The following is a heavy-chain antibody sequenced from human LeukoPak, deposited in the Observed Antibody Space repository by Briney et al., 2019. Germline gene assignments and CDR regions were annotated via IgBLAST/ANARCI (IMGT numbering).Heavy chain of an antibody. V-gene: IGHV4-34*01. CDR3: AVGADWNYVYAIDI. CDR1: GGSFSGYY. J-gene: IGHJ3*02. CDR2: INHSGST. D-gene: IGHD1-7*01. Sequence: SETLSLTCAVSGGSFSGYYWSWIRQPPGKGLEWMGEINHSGSTNYNPSIRSRVTISVDTSKNQVSLKLSSVTAADTAVYYCAVGADWNYVYAIDIWGQGTMVTVSS.